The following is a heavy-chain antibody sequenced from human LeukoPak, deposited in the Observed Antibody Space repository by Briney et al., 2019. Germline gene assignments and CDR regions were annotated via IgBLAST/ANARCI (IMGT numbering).Heavy chain of an antibody. D-gene: IGHD4-23*01. CDR1: GFTFSSYA. CDR3: ARERKGKTFDY. J-gene: IGHJ4*02. V-gene: IGHV3-30-3*01. CDR2: ISYDGSNK. Sequence: GRSLRLSCAASGFTFSSYAMHWVHQAPGKGLEWVAVISYDGSNKYYADSVKGRFTISRDNSKNTLYLQMNSLRAEDTAVYYCARERKGKTFDYWGQGTLVTVSS.